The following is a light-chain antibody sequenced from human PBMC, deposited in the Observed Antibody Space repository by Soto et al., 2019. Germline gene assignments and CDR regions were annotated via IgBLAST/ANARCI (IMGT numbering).Light chain of an antibody. Sequence: QSALTQPRSVSGSPGQSVTISCTGTSIGVGDYNCVSWYQQYPGKAPKLVIYDVSKRPSGVPDRFSGSKSGNTASLTISGLQAEDEADYYCCSFAGSYTFWVFGGGTKVTVL. CDR1: SIGVGDYNC. CDR3: CSFAGSYTFWV. J-gene: IGLJ3*02. CDR2: DVS. V-gene: IGLV2-11*01.